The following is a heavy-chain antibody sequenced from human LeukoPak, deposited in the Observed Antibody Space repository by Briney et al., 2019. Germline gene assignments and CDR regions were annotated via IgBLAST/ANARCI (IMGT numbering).Heavy chain of an antibody. CDR2: IYDSGST. J-gene: IGHJ4*02. CDR3: ARLSHYFDSSGYYYVRFFDY. Sequence: SETLSLTCTVSGGSISSYSWSWIRQPPGKGLECLGYIYDSGSTNYNPSLKSRVAISVDKSKHQFSLKLSYVTAADTAVYYCARLSHYFDSSGYYYVRFFDYWGQGTLVTVCS. D-gene: IGHD3-22*01. CDR1: GGSISSYS. V-gene: IGHV4-59*08.